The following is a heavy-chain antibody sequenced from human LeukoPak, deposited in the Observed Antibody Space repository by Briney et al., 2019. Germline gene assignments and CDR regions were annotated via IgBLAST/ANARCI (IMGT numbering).Heavy chain of an antibody. CDR2: ISDSGGST. D-gene: IGHD1-26*01. CDR1: GFTFSSYA. V-gene: IGHV3-23*01. J-gene: IGHJ4*02. Sequence: GGSLRLSCAASGFTFSSYAMSWVRQAPGKGLEWVSTISDSGGSTYYADSVKGRSTISRDKSKNTLFLQMNSLRAEDTAVYYCAKTYSGSWDYWGQGTLVTVSS. CDR3: AKTYSGSWDY.